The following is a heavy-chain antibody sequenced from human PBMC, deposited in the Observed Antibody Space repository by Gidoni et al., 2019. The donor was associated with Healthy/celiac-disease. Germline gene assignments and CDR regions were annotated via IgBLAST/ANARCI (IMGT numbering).Heavy chain of an antibody. D-gene: IGHD6-19*01. J-gene: IGHJ4*02. CDR1: GYTFTDYY. CDR3: ATLTGYSSGRYVNY. Sequence: QVQLVQSGAEVKKPGASVKVSCKASGYTFTDYYMHWVRQAPGQGLEWMGWINPNSGGTKYAQKFQGRVTMTRDTSISTAYMELSRLTSDDTAVYYCATLTGYSSGRYVNYWGQGTLVTVSS. V-gene: IGHV1-2*02. CDR2: INPNSGGT.